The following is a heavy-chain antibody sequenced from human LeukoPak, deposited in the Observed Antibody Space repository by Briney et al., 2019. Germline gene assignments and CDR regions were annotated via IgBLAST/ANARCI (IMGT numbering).Heavy chain of an antibody. Sequence: PGGSLRLSCAASGFTFSDYAMHWVRQAPGKGLEYVSGISSNGGSTYYVNSVKGRFTISRDNSKNTLYLEMGSLRTEDMAVYYCARARIAAASLTYNWFDPWGQGTLVTVSS. D-gene: IGHD6-13*01. CDR2: ISSNGGST. V-gene: IGHV3-64*01. CDR1: GFTFSDYA. CDR3: ARARIAAASLTYNWFDP. J-gene: IGHJ5*02.